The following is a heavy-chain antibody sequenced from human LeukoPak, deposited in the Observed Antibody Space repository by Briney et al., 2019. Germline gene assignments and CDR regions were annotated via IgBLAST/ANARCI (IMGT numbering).Heavy chain of an antibody. D-gene: IGHD2-21*01. Sequence: SETLSLTCTVSGASINNFNYYWGWVRQPPGKGLEWIGSINYSGATYYNVSLKRRVTISVEPSEDQLSVQVNSVTAADAAVYYCARHKGTEVAIPPLLDHWGQGTLVTVSS. J-gene: IGHJ4*02. CDR3: ARHKGTEVAIPPLLDH. CDR2: INYSGAT. CDR1: GASINNFNYY. V-gene: IGHV4-39*01.